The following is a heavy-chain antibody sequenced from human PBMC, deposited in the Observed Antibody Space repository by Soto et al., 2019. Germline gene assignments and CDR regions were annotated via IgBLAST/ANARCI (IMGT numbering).Heavy chain of an antibody. V-gene: IGHV1-69*02. J-gene: IGHJ6*03. D-gene: IGHD2-2*01. Sequence: ASVKVSCKASGGTFSSYTISWVRQAPGQGLEWMGRIIPILGIANYAQKFQGRVTITADKSTSTAYMELSSLRSEDTAVYYCARGSSCSSTSCYEGGKVFYYYYYMDVWGKGTTVTVSS. CDR2: IIPILGIA. CDR1: GGTFSSYT. CDR3: ARGSSCSSTSCYEGGKVFYYYYYMDV.